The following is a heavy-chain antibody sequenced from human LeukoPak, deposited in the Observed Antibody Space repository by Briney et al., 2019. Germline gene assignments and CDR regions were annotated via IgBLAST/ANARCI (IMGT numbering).Heavy chain of an antibody. Sequence: GGSLRLSCAASGFTFSSYAMSWVRQAPGKGLEWVSYISSSGSTIYYADSVKGRFTISRDNAKNSLYLQMNSLRAEDTAVYYCAREEWFGELLYPDYWGQGTLVTVSS. V-gene: IGHV3-48*03. CDR2: ISSSGSTI. J-gene: IGHJ4*02. CDR1: GFTFSSYA. CDR3: AREEWFGELLYPDY. D-gene: IGHD3-10*01.